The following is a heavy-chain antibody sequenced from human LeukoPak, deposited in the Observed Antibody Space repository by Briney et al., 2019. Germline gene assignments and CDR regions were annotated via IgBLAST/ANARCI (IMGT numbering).Heavy chain of an antibody. Sequence: GGSLRLSCAASGFTFSSYWMTWVRQAPGKGLEWVANINQLGSKTLYVDPVKGRFTISRDNGKNSLYLQMNRLRVDDTAMYHCYYEGLWGQGTLVTVSS. J-gene: IGHJ4*02. D-gene: IGHD3-22*01. V-gene: IGHV3-7*01. CDR2: INQLGSKT. CDR3: YYEGL. CDR1: GFTFSSYW.